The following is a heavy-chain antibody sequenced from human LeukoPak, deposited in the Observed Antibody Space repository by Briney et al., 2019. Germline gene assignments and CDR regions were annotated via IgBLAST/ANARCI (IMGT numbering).Heavy chain of an antibody. CDR3: ARGASRADY. CDR2: ISSSSSYI. Sequence: GGSLRLSCAASGFTSRSYNMNWVRQAPGKRPEWVSSISSSSSYIYYADSVKGRFTISRDNAKNSLYLQMNSLRAEDTALYYCARGASRADYWGQGTLVTVSS. V-gene: IGHV3-21*01. CDR1: GFTSRSYN. J-gene: IGHJ4*02.